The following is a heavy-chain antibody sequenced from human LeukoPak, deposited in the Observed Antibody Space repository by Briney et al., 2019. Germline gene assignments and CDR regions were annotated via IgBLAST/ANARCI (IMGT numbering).Heavy chain of an antibody. CDR2: AYHSGST. V-gene: IGHV4-59*01. CDR3: ARDAYYYGMDV. CDR1: GXSISSYY. Sequence: KPSETLSLTCTVSGXSISSYYWSWIRQPPGKGLEWIGYAYHSGSTNYNPSLKSRVTISVDTSKNQFSLKLSSVTAADTAVYYCARDAYYYGMDVWGQGTTVTVSS. J-gene: IGHJ6*02.